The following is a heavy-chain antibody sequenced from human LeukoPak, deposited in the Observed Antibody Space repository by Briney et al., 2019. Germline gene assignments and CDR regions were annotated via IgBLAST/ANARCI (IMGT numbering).Heavy chain of an antibody. CDR3: ARLITMVRGNWFDP. V-gene: IGHV4-61*08. CDR2: IYYSGST. CDR1: GGSISSGDYY. J-gene: IGHJ5*02. Sequence: SETLSLTCTVSGGSISSGDYYWSWIRQPPGRGLEWIGYIYYSGSTNYNPSLRSRVTISVDTSKNQFSLKLSSVTAADTAVYYCARLITMVRGNWFDPWGQGTLVTVSS. D-gene: IGHD3-10*01.